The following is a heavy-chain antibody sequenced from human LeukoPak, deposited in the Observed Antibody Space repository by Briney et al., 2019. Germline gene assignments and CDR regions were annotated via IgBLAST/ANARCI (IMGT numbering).Heavy chain of an antibody. CDR2: VSDDGAKT. V-gene: IGHV3-23*01. D-gene: IGHD4-17*01. Sequence: PGGSLRLSCAASGFTFSNCAMSWVRQPPGKGLEWVSAVSDDGAKTWYADSVKGRFTISRDNSKNTLYLQMNSLRAEDTAVYYCAKAPLMKYGDGSAFDIWGQGTMVTVSS. CDR3: AKAPLMKYGDGSAFDI. J-gene: IGHJ3*02. CDR1: GFTFSNCA.